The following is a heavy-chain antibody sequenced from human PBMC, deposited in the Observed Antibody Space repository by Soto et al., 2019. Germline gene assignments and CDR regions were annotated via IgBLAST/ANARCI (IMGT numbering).Heavy chain of an antibody. CDR2: INVYNGNT. CDR3: ARDTSRGEYDY. J-gene: IGHJ4*02. CDR1: GYTFTSYG. D-gene: IGHD3-10*01. Sequence: QVQLVQSGAEVKKPGASVKVSCKASGYTFTSYGISWVRQAPGQGLEWMGWINVYNGNTNYAQKLQGRVTMTTDTSTRTAYLDMRSRRSDVTAVYFCARDTSRGEYDYWGQGTLVTVSS. V-gene: IGHV1-18*01.